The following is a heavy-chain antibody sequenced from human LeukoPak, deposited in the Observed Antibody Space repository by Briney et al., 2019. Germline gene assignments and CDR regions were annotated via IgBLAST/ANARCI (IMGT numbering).Heavy chain of an antibody. V-gene: IGHV3-74*01. CDR3: ARGDYGGNSRWVDY. CDR2: INSDGSST. J-gene: IGHJ4*02. CDR1: GFIFSSYW. Sequence: GGSLRLSCAASGFIFSSYWMHWVRQAPGKGLVWVSRINSDGSSTSYADSVKGRFTISRDNAENMLYLQMNSLRAEDTAVYYCARGDYGGNSRWVDYWGQGTLVTVSS. D-gene: IGHD4-23*01.